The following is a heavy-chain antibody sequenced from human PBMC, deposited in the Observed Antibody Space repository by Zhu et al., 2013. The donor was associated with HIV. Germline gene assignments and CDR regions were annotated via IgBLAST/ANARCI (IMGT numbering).Heavy chain of an antibody. CDR1: GYMFVNYG. D-gene: IGHD6-13*01. CDR3: ARERRIAAAGSDAFDI. V-gene: IGHV1-69*01. J-gene: IGHJ3*02. CDR2: IIPIFGTA. Sequence: QVQLLQSGVEVKKPGSFVKVSSGSSVKVSCRASGYMFVNYGISWVRQAPGQGLEWMGGIIPIFGTANYAQKFQGRVTITADESTSTAYMELSSLRSEDTAVYYCARERRIAAAGSDAFDIWGQGTMVTVSS.